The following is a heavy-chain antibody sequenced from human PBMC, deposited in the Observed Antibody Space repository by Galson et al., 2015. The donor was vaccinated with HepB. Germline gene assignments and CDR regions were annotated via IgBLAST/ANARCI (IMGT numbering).Heavy chain of an antibody. CDR2: ISGSGGST. Sequence: SLRLSCAASGFTFSSYAMSWVRQAPGKGLEWVSAISGSGGSTYYADSVKGRFTISRDNSKNTLYLQMNSLRAEDTAVYYCAKEGTIPEEWGHSYFDYWGQGTLVTVSS. CDR3: AKEGTIPEEWGHSYFDY. CDR1: GFTFSSYA. D-gene: IGHD2-2*02. V-gene: IGHV3-23*01. J-gene: IGHJ4*02.